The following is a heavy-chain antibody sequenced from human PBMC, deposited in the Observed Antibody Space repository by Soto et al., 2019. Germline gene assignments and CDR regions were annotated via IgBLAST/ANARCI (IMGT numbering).Heavy chain of an antibody. CDR2: ISYDGSKK. D-gene: IGHD3-16*01. CDR1: GFTFSNYA. CDR3: ARAGEYREFDY. V-gene: IGHV3-30-3*01. Sequence: LRLSCAASGFTFSNYAIHWVRQAPGKGLEWVAVISYDGSKKYYADSVKGRFTISRDNSKSTLYLQMNSLRVEDTAVYYCARAGEYREFDYWGQGTLVTVSS. J-gene: IGHJ4*02.